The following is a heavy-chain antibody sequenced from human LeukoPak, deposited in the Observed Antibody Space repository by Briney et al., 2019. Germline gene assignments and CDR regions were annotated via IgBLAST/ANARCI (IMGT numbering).Heavy chain of an antibody. D-gene: IGHD4-23*01. CDR3: ARATIPDYGGPYYSGMDV. J-gene: IGHJ6*02. V-gene: IGHV4-59*01. CDR1: GVSISSYY. CDR2: IYYSGST. Sequence: SSETLSLTCTVSGVSISSYYWSWIRQPPGKGLEWIGYIYYSGSTNYNPSLKSRVTISVDTSKNQFSLKLSSVTAADTAVYYCARATIPDYGGPYYSGMDVWGQGTTVTVSS.